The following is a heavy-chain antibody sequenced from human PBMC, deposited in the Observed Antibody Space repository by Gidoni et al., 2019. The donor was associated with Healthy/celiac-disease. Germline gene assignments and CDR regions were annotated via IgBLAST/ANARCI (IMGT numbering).Heavy chain of an antibody. CDR2: IYYRGST. J-gene: IGHJ4*02. CDR1: GGSISSYY. D-gene: IGHD3-10*01. V-gene: IGHV4-59*13. Sequence: QVQLQESGPGLVKPSETLSLTCTVSGGSISSYYWSWLRQPPGKGLVWIGYIYYRGSTNYNPSLKSRVTISVDTSKNQFSLKLSSVTAADTAVYYCARGGYGSGSYYNPSDYWGQGTLVTVSS. CDR3: ARGGYGSGSYYNPSDY.